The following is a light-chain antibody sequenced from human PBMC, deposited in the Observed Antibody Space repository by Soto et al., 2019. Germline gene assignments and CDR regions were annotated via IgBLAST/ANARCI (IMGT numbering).Light chain of an antibody. CDR3: SSYTSSSTPLVV. CDR1: SSDVGSYNR. V-gene: IGLV2-18*02. J-gene: IGLJ2*01. Sequence: QSVLTQPPSVSGSPGQSVTISCTGTSSDVGSYNRVSWYQQPPGTAPKLMIYEVSNRPSGVPDRFSGSKSGNTASLTISGLQAEDEADYYFSSYTSSSTPLVVFGGGTKLTVL. CDR2: EVS.